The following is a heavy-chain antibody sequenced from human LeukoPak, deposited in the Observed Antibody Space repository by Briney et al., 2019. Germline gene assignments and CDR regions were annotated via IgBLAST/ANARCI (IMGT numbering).Heavy chain of an antibody. Sequence: AGGSLRLSCAASGFTFSGYGMHWVRQATGKGLEWVAVIWYDGSNKYYADSVKGRFTISRDNSKNTLYLQMNSLRAEDTAVYYCAREEVPAAYYYYGMDVWGQGTTVTVSS. CDR3: AREEVPAAYYYYGMDV. CDR2: IWYDGSNK. J-gene: IGHJ6*02. CDR1: GFTFSGYG. V-gene: IGHV3-33*01. D-gene: IGHD2-2*01.